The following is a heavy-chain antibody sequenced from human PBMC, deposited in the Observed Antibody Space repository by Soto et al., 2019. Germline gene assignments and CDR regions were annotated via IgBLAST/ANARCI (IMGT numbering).Heavy chain of an antibody. V-gene: IGHV1-69*08. CDR1: GGTFSRYS. CDR2: IIPIFGIA. J-gene: IGHJ6*02. D-gene: IGHD2-2*01. Sequence: QVQLVQSGAEVKKPGSSVKVSCKASGGTFSRYSITWVRQAPGHGLEWIGRIIPIFGIASYAQKFQGRVTSPAEESTRTAPMALSSLTSADTAVYYCARDDRDREPGLVPAAIDAIDVWGQGTTVTVSS. CDR3: ARDDRDREPGLVPAAIDAIDV.